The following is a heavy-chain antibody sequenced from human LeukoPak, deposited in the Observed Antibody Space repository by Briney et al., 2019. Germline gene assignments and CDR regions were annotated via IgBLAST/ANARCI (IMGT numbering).Heavy chain of an antibody. D-gene: IGHD3-22*01. CDR2: IYSSGST. CDR3: ARMHYYDSSGSDY. CDR1: GGSISSGSNY. J-gene: IGHJ4*02. Sequence: SQTLSLTCTVSGGSISSGSNYWSWIRQPAGKGLEWIGRIYSSGSTNYSPSLRSRVTISVDTSKNQFSLKLSSVTAADTAVYYCARMHYYDSSGSDYWGQGTLVTVSS. V-gene: IGHV4-61*02.